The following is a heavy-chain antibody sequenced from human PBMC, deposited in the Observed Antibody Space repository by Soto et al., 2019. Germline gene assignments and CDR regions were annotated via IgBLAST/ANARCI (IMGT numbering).Heavy chain of an antibody. CDR1: GGSISSYY. CDR3: ASSNIAAAGFYYYGMDV. D-gene: IGHD6-13*01. V-gene: IGHV4-59*01. J-gene: IGHJ6*02. Sequence: PSETLSLTCTVSGGSISSYYWSWIRQPPGKGLEWIGYIYYYGSTNYNPSLKSRVTMSVDTSKNQFSLKLSSVTAADTAVYYCASSNIAAAGFYYYGMDVWGRGTTVTVSS. CDR2: IYYYGST.